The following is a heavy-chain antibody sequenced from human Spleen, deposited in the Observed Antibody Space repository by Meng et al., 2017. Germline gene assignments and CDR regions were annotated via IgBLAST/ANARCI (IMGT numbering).Heavy chain of an antibody. CDR3: AKDLAGDGTCPDY. Sequence: QVQLVESGGGVVQPGRSLRLSCAASGFTFSSYGMHWVRQAPGKGLEWVAVISYDGSNKYYAGSVKGRFTISRDNSKNTLYLQMNSLRAEDTAVYYCAKDLAGDGTCPDYWGQGTLVTVSS. J-gene: IGHJ4*02. CDR2: ISYDGSNK. CDR1: GFTFSSYG. V-gene: IGHV3-30*18. D-gene: IGHD7-27*01.